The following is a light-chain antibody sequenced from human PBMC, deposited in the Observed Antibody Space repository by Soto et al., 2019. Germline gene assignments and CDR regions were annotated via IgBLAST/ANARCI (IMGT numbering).Light chain of an antibody. J-gene: IGLJ2*01. CDR1: SSNIGGNT. Sequence: QSVLTQPPSASGTPGQRVTISCSGSSSNIGGNTVNWYQQLPGTAPKLLIYSTNQRPSGVPDRFSGSKSGTSASLAISGLQSEDEADYYCVAWDDSLNGPVFGGGTQLTVL. CDR3: VAWDDSLNGPV. CDR2: STN. V-gene: IGLV1-44*01.